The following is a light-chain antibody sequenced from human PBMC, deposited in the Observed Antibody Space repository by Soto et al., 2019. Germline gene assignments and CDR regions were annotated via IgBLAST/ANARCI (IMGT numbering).Light chain of an antibody. CDR1: QIISTW. CDR3: QHYETYSGT. V-gene: IGKV1-5*03. Sequence: DIQLTQSPSSLSASVGDRVTITCRASQIISTWLAWYQQKSGEAPKLLIYRASNLVSGVPSRFSGSGSVTEFPLTISVLQPDDFSIYYCQHYETYSGTFGPGTKVDL. CDR2: RAS. J-gene: IGKJ3*01.